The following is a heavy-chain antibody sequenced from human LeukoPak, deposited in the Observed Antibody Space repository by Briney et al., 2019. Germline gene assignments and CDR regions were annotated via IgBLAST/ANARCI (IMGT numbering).Heavy chain of an antibody. V-gene: IGHV3-21*01. CDR1: GFTFSSYS. J-gene: IGHJ3*02. D-gene: IGHD3-22*01. Sequence: PGGSLRLSCAASGFTFSSYSMNWVRQAPGKGLEWVSSISSSSSYIYYADSVKGRFTISRDNAKNSLYLQMNSLRAEDTAVYYCARNDEEGYFDAFDIWGQGTMVTVSS. CDR3: ARNDEEGYFDAFDI. CDR2: ISSSSSYI.